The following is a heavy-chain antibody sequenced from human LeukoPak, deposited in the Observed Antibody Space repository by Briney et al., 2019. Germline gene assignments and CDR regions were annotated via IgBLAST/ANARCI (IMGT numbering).Heavy chain of an antibody. D-gene: IGHD1-26*01. J-gene: IGHJ3*02. V-gene: IGHV4-4*02. CDR1: GGSISSSNW. CDR3: ARGGPVAEISGSYAGDAFDI. Sequence: SETLSLTCAVSGGSISSSNWWSWVRQPPGKGLEWIGEIYHSGSTNYNPSLKSRVTISVDKSKNQFSLKLSSVTAADTAVYYCARGGPVAEISGSYAGDAFDIWGQGTMVTVSS. CDR2: IYHSGST.